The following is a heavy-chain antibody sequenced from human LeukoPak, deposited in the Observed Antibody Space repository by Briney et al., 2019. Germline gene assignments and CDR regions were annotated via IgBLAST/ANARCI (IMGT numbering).Heavy chain of an antibody. CDR3: AIINHPDGRVY. J-gene: IGHJ4*02. D-gene: IGHD5-24*01. CDR1: GYPLTTSW. Sequence: GESLRISCQGFGYPLTTSWIGWVRQLPGKGLEWTVIIYAGNSDAKYSPSFQGQVSISTDRSISTAYLHWSSLKASDTAIYYCAIINHPDGRVYWGQGTLVTVSS. CDR2: IYAGNSDA. V-gene: IGHV5-51*01.